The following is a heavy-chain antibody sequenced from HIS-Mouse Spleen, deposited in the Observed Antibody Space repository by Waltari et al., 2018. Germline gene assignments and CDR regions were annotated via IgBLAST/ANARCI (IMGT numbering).Heavy chain of an antibody. Sequence: QVQLQESGPGLVKPSQTLSLTCPVSGGPIRSCGYYWTWIRQQPGKGLEWIGYIYYSGSTYYNPSLKSRVTISVDTSKNQFSLKLSSVTAADTAVYYCARSPYYDFWSGYSDNWFDPWGQGTLVTVSS. D-gene: IGHD3-3*01. J-gene: IGHJ5*02. V-gene: IGHV4-31*03. CDR2: IYYSGST. CDR1: GGPIRSCGYY. CDR3: ARSPYYDFWSGYSDNWFDP.